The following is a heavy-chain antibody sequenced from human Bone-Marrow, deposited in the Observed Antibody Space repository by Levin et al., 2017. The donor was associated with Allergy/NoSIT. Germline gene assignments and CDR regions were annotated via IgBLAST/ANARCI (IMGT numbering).Heavy chain of an antibody. Sequence: GGSLRLSCAASGFTFRNFGMHWVRQAPGKGLESVAVVSYDGITKFYADSVEGRFTISRDNSQNTLFLQMNSLRVDDTALYYCAKSGDYGDHLDDMDVWGKGTTVTVSS. CDR2: VSYDGITK. CDR3: AKSGDYGDHLDDMDV. J-gene: IGHJ6*03. V-gene: IGHV3-30*18. CDR1: GFTFRNFG. D-gene: IGHD4-17*01.